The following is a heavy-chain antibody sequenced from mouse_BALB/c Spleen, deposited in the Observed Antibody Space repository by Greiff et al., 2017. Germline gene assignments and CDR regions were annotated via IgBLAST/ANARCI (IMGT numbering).Heavy chain of an antibody. CDR1: GYTFTSYT. D-gene: IGHD1-1*01. CDR3: ARGYGSSYAMDY. J-gene: IGHJ4*01. V-gene: IGHV1-4*01. Sequence: VQLQQSGAELARPGASVKLSCKASGYTFTSYTMHWVKQRPGQGLEWIGYINPSSGYTNYNQKFKDKATLTADKSSSTAYMQLSSLTSEDSAVYYCARGYGSSYAMDYWGQGTSVTVSS. CDR2: INPSSGYT.